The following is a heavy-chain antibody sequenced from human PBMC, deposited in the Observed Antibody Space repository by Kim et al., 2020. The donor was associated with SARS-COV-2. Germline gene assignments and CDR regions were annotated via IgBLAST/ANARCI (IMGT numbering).Heavy chain of an antibody. J-gene: IGHJ4*02. Sequence: DAVKGRFTISRENAKNTLYLQMNGLRAEDTAVYYCAKPYHFDTSGYSPFDSWGQGTLVTVSS. CDR3: AKPYHFDTSGYSPFDS. V-gene: IGHV3-33*03. D-gene: IGHD3-22*01.